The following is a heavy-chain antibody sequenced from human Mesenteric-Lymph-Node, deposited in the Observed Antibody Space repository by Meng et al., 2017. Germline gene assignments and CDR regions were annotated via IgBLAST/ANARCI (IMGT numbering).Heavy chain of an antibody. CDR2: TNHSVST. CDR3: AREQGSTYYDILTGYYKAGNDAFDI. J-gene: IGHJ3*02. D-gene: IGHD3-9*01. CDR1: AGSFSGHY. Sequence: SQTLSLTCAVYAGSFSGHYWGCIRQPPGKGLEWNGETNHSVSTNYNPSRKSRVTLSVDTSKNQFSLKLSSVDDADTSVYYCAREQGSTYYDILTGYYKAGNDAFDIWGQGTMVTVSS. V-gene: IGHV4-34*01.